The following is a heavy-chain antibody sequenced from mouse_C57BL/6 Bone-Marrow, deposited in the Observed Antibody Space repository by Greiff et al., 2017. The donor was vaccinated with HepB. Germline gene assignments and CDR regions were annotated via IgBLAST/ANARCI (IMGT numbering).Heavy chain of an antibody. J-gene: IGHJ2*01. Sequence: EVKLVESEGGLVQPGSSMKLSCTASGFTFSDYYMAWVRQVPEKGLEWVANINYDGSSTYYLDSLKSRFIISRDNAKNILYLQMSSLKSEDTATYYCARGGYYGSRGNYFDYWGQGTTLTVSS. D-gene: IGHD1-1*01. CDR1: GFTFSDYY. CDR3: ARGGYYGSRGNYFDY. CDR2: INYDGSST. V-gene: IGHV5-16*01.